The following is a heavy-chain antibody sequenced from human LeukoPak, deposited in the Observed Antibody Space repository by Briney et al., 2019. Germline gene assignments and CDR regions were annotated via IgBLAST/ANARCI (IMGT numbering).Heavy chain of an antibody. Sequence: KASETLSLTCAVYGGSFSGYYWNWIRQPPGKGLEWIGEINHSGSTNYNPSLKSRVTISVDTSKNQLSLNLRAVTAADTAVYYCARAGLRKAWIDPWGQGTLVTVSS. V-gene: IGHV4-34*01. D-gene: IGHD2-21*02. J-gene: IGHJ5*02. CDR2: INHSGST. CDR1: GGSFSGYY. CDR3: ARAGLRKAWIDP.